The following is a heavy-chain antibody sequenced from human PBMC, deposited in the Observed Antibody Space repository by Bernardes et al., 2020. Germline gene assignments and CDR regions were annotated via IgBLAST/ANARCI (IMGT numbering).Heavy chain of an antibody. Sequence: ASVKVSCKASGYTFTSYYMHWVRQAPGQGLEWMGIINPSGGSTSYAQKFQGRVTMTRDTSTSTVYMELSSLRSEDTAVYYCARAPSIVVVPAAPDYWGQGTLVTVSS. CDR2: INPSGGST. D-gene: IGHD2-2*01. V-gene: IGHV1-46*01. CDR1: GYTFTSYY. J-gene: IGHJ4*02. CDR3: ARAPSIVVVPAAPDY.